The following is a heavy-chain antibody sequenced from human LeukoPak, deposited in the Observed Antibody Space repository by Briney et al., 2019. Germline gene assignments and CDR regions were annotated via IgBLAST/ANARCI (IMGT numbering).Heavy chain of an antibody. V-gene: IGHV1-69*13. J-gene: IGHJ4*02. CDR2: IIPIFGTA. CDR1: GGTFSSYA. CDR3: ASGDDSSGYYPFDY. D-gene: IGHD3-22*01. Sequence: ASVKVSCKASGGTFSSYAISWARQAPGQGLEWMGGIIPIFGTANYAQKFQGRVTITADESTSTAYMELSSLRSEDTAVYYCASGDDSSGYYPFDYWGQGTLVTVSS.